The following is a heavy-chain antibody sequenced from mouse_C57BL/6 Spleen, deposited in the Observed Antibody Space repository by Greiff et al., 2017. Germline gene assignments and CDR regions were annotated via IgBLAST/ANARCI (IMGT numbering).Heavy chain of an antibody. J-gene: IGHJ4*01. D-gene: IGHD1-1*01. V-gene: IGHV1-64*01. CDR2: IHPNSGST. Sequence: VQLLQPGAELVKPGASVKLSCKASGYTFTSYWMHWVKQRPGQGLAWIGMIHPNSGSTNYNEKFKSKATLTVDKSSSTAYMQLSSLTSEDSAVYYCARSLSYYYGAMDYWGQGTSVTVSS. CDR3: ARSLSYYYGAMDY. CDR1: GYTFTSYW.